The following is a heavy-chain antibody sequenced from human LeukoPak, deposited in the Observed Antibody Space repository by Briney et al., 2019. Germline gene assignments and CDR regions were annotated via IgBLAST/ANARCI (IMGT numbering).Heavy chain of an antibody. J-gene: IGHJ4*02. Sequence: GGSLLLSGAASGFTFDDYAMHGGREARGEGVGGVSLISWDGGSTYYADSVNGRFTISRDNSKNSLYLQINSLRAEDTALYYCAKDTGWAVRGVMDYWGQGTLVTVSS. CDR1: GFTFDDYA. D-gene: IGHD3-10*01. CDR3: AKDTGWAVRGVMDY. CDR2: ISWDGGST. V-gene: IGHV3-43D*03.